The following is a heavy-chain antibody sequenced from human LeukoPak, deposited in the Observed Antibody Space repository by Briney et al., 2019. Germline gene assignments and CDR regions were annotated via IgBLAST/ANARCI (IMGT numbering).Heavy chain of an antibody. CDR1: GFTFSSYG. Sequence: QLVESGGGVVQPGRSLRLSCAASGFTFSSYGMHWVRQAPGKGLEWVAVISYDGSNKYYADSVKGRFTISRDNSKNTLYLQMNSLRAEDTAVYYCAKEGSGGWYEYYFDYWGQGTLVTVSS. V-gene: IGHV3-30*18. CDR3: AKEGSGGWYEYYFDY. J-gene: IGHJ4*02. CDR2: ISYDGSNK. D-gene: IGHD6-19*01.